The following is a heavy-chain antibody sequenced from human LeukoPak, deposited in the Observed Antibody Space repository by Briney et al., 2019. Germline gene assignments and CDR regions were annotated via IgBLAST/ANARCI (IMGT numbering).Heavy chain of an antibody. CDR3: ARVTDCGGDCYSGDYYGMDV. V-gene: IGHV3-11*01. Sequence: GGSLRLSCAASGFTFSDYYMSWIRQAPGKGLEWVSYISSSGSTIYYADSAKGRFTISRDNAKNSLYLQMNSLRAEDTAVYYCARVTDCGGDCYSGDYYGMDVWGQGTTVTVSS. D-gene: IGHD2-21*02. CDR2: ISSSGSTI. J-gene: IGHJ6*02. CDR1: GFTFSDYY.